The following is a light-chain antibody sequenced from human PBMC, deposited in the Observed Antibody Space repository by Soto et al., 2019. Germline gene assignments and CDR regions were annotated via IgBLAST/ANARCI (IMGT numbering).Light chain of an antibody. CDR3: SSYISSSTWV. V-gene: IGLV2-14*01. CDR1: SSDVGNYDY. Sequence: QSALTQPASVSGSPGQSITISCTGTSSDVGNYDYVSWYQHHPGKAPKVMIYEVTNRPSGVSNRFSGSKSGNTASLTISGLQAEDEADYYCSSYISSSTWVFGGGTKLTVL. J-gene: IGLJ3*02. CDR2: EVT.